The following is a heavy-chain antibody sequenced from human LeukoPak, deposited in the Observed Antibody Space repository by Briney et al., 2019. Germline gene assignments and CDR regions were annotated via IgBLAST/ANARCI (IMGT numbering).Heavy chain of an antibody. CDR3: AKPAYDYGERGVFDY. CDR2: IKSKTDGGTT. CDR1: GFTVSSNY. Sequence: GGSLRLSCAASGFTVSSNYMSWVRQAPGKGLEWVGRIKSKTDGGTTDYAAPVKGRFTISRDDSKNTLYLQMNSLRAEDTAVYYCAKPAYDYGERGVFDYWGQGTLVTVSS. J-gene: IGHJ4*02. V-gene: IGHV3-15*01. D-gene: IGHD4-17*01.